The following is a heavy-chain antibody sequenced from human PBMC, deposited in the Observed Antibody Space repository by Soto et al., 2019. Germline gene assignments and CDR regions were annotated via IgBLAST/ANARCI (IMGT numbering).Heavy chain of an antibody. D-gene: IGHD3-16*02. CDR1: GGTFSSYT. CDR2: IIPILGIA. CDR3: ARGADEYLWVSYRSPDI. Sequence: QVQLVQSGAEVKKPGSSVKVSCKASGGTFSSYTISWVRQAPGQGLEWMGRIIPILGIANYAQKFQGRVKITADKSTSTAYMELSSLRSEDRAVYYCARGADEYLWVSYRSPDIWAQGTIVTVSS. J-gene: IGHJ3*02. V-gene: IGHV1-69*02.